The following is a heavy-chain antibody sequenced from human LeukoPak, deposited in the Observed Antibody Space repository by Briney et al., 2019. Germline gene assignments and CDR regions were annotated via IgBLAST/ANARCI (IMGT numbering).Heavy chain of an antibody. D-gene: IGHD6-13*01. V-gene: IGHV1-8*01. CDR1: GYTFTNYD. CDR3: ARDAQGAAAADDPLDI. Sequence: ASVTVSCTASGYTFTNYDFNWMRQATGQGLEWMGWMNPNSGSTGYAQKFQGRVTMTRDTSISTAYMELSSLTSEDTAVYYCARDAQGAAAADDPLDIWGQGTTVTVSS. CDR2: MNPNSGST. J-gene: IGHJ3*02.